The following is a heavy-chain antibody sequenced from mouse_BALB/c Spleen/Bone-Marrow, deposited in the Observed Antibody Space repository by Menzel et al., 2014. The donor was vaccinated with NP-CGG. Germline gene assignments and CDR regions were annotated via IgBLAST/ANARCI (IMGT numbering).Heavy chain of an antibody. CDR1: GFSLTGYG. D-gene: IGHD4-1*01. J-gene: IGHJ4*01. CDR2: IWGDGST. CDR3: ARELGHYAMDY. V-gene: IGHV2-6-7*01. Sequence: VQLVESGPGLVSPSQRLSITCTVSGFSLTGYGVNWVRQPPGKGLEWLGMIWGDGSTDYNSALKSRLSISKDNSKSQVFLKMNSLQTDDTARYYCARELGHYAMDYWGQGTSVTVSS.